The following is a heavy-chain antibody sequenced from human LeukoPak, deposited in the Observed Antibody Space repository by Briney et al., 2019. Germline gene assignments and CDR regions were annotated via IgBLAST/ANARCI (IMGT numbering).Heavy chain of an antibody. J-gene: IGHJ4*02. CDR3: ASLGSGSSPIIDFDY. V-gene: IGHV1-46*01. CDR2: IDPSDGGT. CDR1: GYTFTTYY. D-gene: IGHD3-10*01. Sequence: GASVEVSCKASGYTFTTYYMHWVRQAPGQGLEWMGIIDPSDGGTTYAQKFQGRVTMTRDTSTSTVYMELSSLRSDDTAVYYCASLGSGSSPIIDFDYWGQGTLVTVSS.